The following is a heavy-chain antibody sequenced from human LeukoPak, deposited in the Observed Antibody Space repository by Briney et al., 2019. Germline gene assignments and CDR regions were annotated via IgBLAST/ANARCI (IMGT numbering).Heavy chain of an antibody. CDR1: GYTFSSYG. CDR2: ISAYNGNT. J-gene: IGHJ4*02. Sequence: ASVKLSCKASGYTFSSYGISWVRQAPGHGLEWMGWISAYNGNTNYAQKLQGRVTMTTDTSTSTVYMELRSLRADDTAVYYCAKDLTHDYYDSSGSDYWGQGTRVTVTS. D-gene: IGHD3-22*01. CDR3: AKDLTHDYYDSSGSDY. V-gene: IGHV1-18*01.